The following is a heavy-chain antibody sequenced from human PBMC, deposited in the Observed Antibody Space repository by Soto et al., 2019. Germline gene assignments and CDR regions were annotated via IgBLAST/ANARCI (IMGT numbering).Heavy chain of an antibody. CDR1: GFTFDDFG. Sequence: GGSLRLSCAASGFTFDDFGMTWVRQAPGKGLEWVSSINSDGSSTSYADSVKGRFTISRDNAKNTLYLQMNSLRAEDTAVYYCAIRASYYDSSGYFDYWGQGTLVTVSS. CDR3: AIRASYYDSSGYFDY. J-gene: IGHJ4*02. V-gene: IGHV3-74*01. CDR2: INSDGSST. D-gene: IGHD3-22*01.